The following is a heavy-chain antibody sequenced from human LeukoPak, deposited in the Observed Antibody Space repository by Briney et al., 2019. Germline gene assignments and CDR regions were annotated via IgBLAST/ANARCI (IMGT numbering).Heavy chain of an antibody. J-gene: IGHJ4*02. D-gene: IGHD1-1*01. V-gene: IGHV1-2*02. Sequence: ASVKVSCKASGYTFTGYYMHWVRQAPGQGLEWMGWINPNSGGTNYAQKFQGRVTMTRDTSISTAYMELSRLRSDDTAVYYCAKRPPRTSTGTTTGVYFDYWGQGTLVTVSS. CDR3: AKRPPRTSTGTTTGVYFDY. CDR2: INPNSGGT. CDR1: GYTFTGYY.